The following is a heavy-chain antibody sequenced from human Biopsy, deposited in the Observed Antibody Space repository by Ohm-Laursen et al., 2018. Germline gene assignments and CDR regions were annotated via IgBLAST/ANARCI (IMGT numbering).Heavy chain of an antibody. V-gene: IGHV4-59*01. CDR3: ARGSSYGYDFDY. CDR1: DGSINCYY. J-gene: IGHJ4*02. Sequence: SETLSLTCAVSDGSINCYYWNWIRQPPGKRLEWIGNIYYSGSTNFNPSLKSRVTISVDTSKNQFSLKLSSVTAADTAVYFCARGSSYGYDFDYWGQGTLVAVSS. CDR2: IYYSGST. D-gene: IGHD5-18*01.